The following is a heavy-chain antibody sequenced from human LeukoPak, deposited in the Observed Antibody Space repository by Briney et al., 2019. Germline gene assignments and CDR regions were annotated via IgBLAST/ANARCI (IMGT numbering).Heavy chain of an antibody. CDR1: GGSISGYY. CDR2: INHSGST. CDR3: ARWAYCSSTSCYGRYYYYYMDV. V-gene: IGHV4-34*01. Sequence: SETLSLTCTVSGGSISGYYWSWIRQPPGKGLEWIGEINHSGSTNYNPSLKSRVTISVDTSKNQFSLKLSSVTAADTAVYYCARWAYCSSTSCYGRYYYYYMDVWGKGTTVTVSS. J-gene: IGHJ6*03. D-gene: IGHD2-2*01.